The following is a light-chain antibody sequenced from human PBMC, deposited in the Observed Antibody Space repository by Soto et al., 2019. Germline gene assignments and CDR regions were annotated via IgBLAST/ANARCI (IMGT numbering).Light chain of an antibody. V-gene: IGKV3-15*01. Sequence: EIVMTQSPATLSVSPGESATLSCRASQSVSSNLAWYQQNPGQAPRLLIYGASTRATGIPARFSGSGSGTEFTLTISSLQSEDCAVYYCQQYNNWPPWTFGQGNKVEIK. CDR2: GAS. CDR3: QQYNNWPPWT. CDR1: QSVSSN. J-gene: IGKJ1*01.